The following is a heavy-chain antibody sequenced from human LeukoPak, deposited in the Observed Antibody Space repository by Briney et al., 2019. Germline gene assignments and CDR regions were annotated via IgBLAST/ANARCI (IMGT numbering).Heavy chain of an antibody. CDR2: ITSSSYTI. CDR1: GLTLSGYI. J-gene: IGHJ4*02. Sequence: GGSLRLSCAASGLTLSGYIMNWVRQAPGKGLEWVSSITSSSYTIYYADSVKGRFTISRDNAKNSLYLQMNSLRDEDTAVYYCARDYYYGFDYWGQGTLVTVSS. CDR3: ARDYYYGFDY. V-gene: IGHV3-48*02. D-gene: IGHD3-10*01.